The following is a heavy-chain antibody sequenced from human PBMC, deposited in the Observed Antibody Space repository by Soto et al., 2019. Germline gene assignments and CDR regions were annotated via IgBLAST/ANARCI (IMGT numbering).Heavy chain of an antibody. V-gene: IGHV3-7*01. CDR2: IKQDGSEK. D-gene: IGHD3-10*01. CDR1: GFTFSSYW. J-gene: IGHJ6*03. Sequence: GGSLRLSCAASGFTFSSYWMSWVRQAPGKGLEWVANIKQDGSEKYYVDSVKGRFTISRDNAKNSLYLQMNSLRAEDTAVYYCARVGPRGEAYYYYYMDVWGKGTTVTVSS. CDR3: ARVGPRGEAYYYYYMDV.